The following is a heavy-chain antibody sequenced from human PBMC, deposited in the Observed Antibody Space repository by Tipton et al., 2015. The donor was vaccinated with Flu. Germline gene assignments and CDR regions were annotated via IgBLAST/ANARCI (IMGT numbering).Heavy chain of an antibody. D-gene: IGHD3-10*01. CDR1: GDSVRSSNYY. CDR3: AREFGY. Sequence: QLVQSGAEVKPSETLSLTCGVSGDSVRSSNYYWGWIRQPPGKGLEWIGNTFHSGNTYLNPSLKSRVTISIDTSKNQFSLKLSSVTAADTATYYCAREFGYWGQGTRVTVSS. CDR2: TFHSGNT. V-gene: IGHV4-39*07. J-gene: IGHJ4*02.